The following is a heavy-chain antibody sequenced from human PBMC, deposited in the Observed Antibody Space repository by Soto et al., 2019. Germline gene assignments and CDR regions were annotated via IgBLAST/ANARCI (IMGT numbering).Heavy chain of an antibody. V-gene: IGHV2-5*02. J-gene: IGHJ6*04. Sequence: QITLRESGPPLVKPTQTLTLTCTFSGFSLSTTGVGVAWVRQSPGKALEWLGLIYWDDTKRYSPSLKSRFTTTEDHSKNQVVLTMTNMDPVDTATYYCAHTRIAFDSYQVAVCSDGTAFTVSS. CDR1: GFSLSTTGVG. CDR2: IYWDDTK. CDR3: AHTRIAFDSYQVAV. D-gene: IGHD2-15*01.